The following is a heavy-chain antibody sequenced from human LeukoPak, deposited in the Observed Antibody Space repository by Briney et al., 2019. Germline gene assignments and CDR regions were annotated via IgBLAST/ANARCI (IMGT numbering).Heavy chain of an antibody. D-gene: IGHD6-19*01. CDR3: AKGIVPGVAVAVDY. Sequence: GGSLRLSCAASGFTFTSYAMSWVRQAPGKGLEWVSTVSSSGGGTYYADSVKGRFTTSRDNSKNTLYLQMNSLRVDDTAVYYCAKGIVPGVAVAVDYWGQGTLVPVSS. CDR1: GFTFTSYA. CDR2: VSSSGGGT. V-gene: IGHV3-23*01. J-gene: IGHJ4*02.